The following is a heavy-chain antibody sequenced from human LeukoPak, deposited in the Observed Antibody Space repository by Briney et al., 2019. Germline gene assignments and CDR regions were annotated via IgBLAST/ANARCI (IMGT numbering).Heavy chain of an antibody. CDR3: ARDTLVYADSPDAFDI. CDR2: ISGSSGSTV. J-gene: IGHJ3*02. D-gene: IGHD4-17*01. V-gene: IGHV3-48*02. Sequence: GGSLRLSCAASGFTFSSYGMSWVRQAPGKGLEWVSAISGSSGSTVYYADSVKGRFTISRDNAKNSLYLQMNSLRDEDTAVYYCARDTLVYADSPDAFDIWGQGTMVTVSS. CDR1: GFTFSSYG.